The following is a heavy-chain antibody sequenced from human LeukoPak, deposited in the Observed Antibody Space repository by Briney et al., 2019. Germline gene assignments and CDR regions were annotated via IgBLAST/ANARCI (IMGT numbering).Heavy chain of an antibody. Sequence: GGSLKLSCAASGFTFSGSAMHWVRQASGKGLEWVGRIRSKANSYATAYAASVKGRFTISRDDSKNTAYLQMNSLKTEDTAVYYCAKEAFDSTSCSSFDYWGQGTLVTVSS. CDR2: IRSKANSYAT. CDR3: AKEAFDSTSCSSFDY. CDR1: GFTFSGSA. V-gene: IGHV3-73*01. J-gene: IGHJ4*02. D-gene: IGHD2-2*01.